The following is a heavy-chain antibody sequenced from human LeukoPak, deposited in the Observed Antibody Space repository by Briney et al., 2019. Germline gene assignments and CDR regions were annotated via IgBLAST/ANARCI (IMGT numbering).Heavy chain of an antibody. D-gene: IGHD6-13*01. V-gene: IGHV1-69*06. Sequence: GASVKVSCKASGCTFSSYAISWVRQAPGQGLEWMGGIIPIFGTANYAQKFQGRVTITADKSTSTAYMELSSLRSEETAVYYCAREWDLVAAAYNYWGQGTLVTVSS. CDR1: GCTFSSYA. CDR2: IIPIFGTA. CDR3: AREWDLVAAAYNY. J-gene: IGHJ4*02.